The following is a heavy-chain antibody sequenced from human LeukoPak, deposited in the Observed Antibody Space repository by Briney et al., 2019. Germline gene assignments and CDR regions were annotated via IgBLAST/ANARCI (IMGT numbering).Heavy chain of an antibody. CDR3: ARDSVGDIIIHGIDI. V-gene: IGHV1-69*13. J-gene: IGHJ3*02. CDR1: GGTFSNYA. CDR2: IIPLLGTR. D-gene: IGHD3-3*01. Sequence: SVKVSCKASGGTFSNYAISWVRQAPGQGLEWMGGIIPLLGTRNYAQKFQDRVTITADESTNTAYMELSSLRSEDTAVYYCARDSVGDIIIHGIDIWGQGTMVTVSS.